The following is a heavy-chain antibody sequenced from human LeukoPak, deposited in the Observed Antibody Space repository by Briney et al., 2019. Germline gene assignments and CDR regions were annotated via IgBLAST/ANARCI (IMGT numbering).Heavy chain of an antibody. CDR3: ARIMRVDYGTYYFDY. J-gene: IGHJ4*02. CDR2: ARNRGNGYTT. CDR1: GFTFSDHY. D-gene: IGHD4/OR15-4a*01. Sequence: GSLRLSCAASGFTFSDHYIDWVRQAPGKGLEWVGRARNRGNGYTTQYAVSVKGRFTFSRDDSENTVYLQMNSLKTEDTAVYFCARIMRVDYGTYYFDYWGQGTLVTVSS. V-gene: IGHV3-72*01.